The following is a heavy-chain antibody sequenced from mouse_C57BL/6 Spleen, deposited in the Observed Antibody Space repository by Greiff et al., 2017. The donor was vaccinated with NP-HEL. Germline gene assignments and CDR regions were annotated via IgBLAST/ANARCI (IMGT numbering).Heavy chain of an antibody. V-gene: IGHV1-72*01. CDR3: AREERPSYYDYAWFAY. D-gene: IGHD2-4*01. J-gene: IGHJ3*01. CDR2: IDPNSGGT. Sequence: QVQLQQPGAELVKPGASVKLSCKASGYTFTSYWMHWVKQRPGRGLEWIGRIDPNSGGTKYNEKFKSKATLTVDKPSSTAYMQLSSLTSEDSAVYYCAREERPSYYDYAWFAYWGQGTLVTVSA. CDR1: GYTFTSYW.